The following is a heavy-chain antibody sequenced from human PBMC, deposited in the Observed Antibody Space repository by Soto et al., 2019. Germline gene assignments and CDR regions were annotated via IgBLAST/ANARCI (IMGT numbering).Heavy chain of an antibody. CDR3: AREGPAPYYYYGMDV. CDR1: GYSFTTYG. V-gene: IGHV1-18*01. J-gene: IGHJ6*02. CDR2: ISAYNGNT. Sequence: QVQLVQSGGEVKKPGASVKVSCKTSGYSFTTYGISWVRQAPGQGLEWMGWISAYNGNTNYAQKLQGRVTMTTDTFTSTAYMELRSLSSDDAAVYYCAREGPAPYYYYGMDVWGQGSTVTVSS.